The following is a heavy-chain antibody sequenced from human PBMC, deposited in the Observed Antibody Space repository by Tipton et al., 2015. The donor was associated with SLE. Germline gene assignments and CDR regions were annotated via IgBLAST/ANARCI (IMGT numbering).Heavy chain of an antibody. Sequence: TLSLTCTVSGGSISSGSYYWSWIRQPPGKGLEWIGYIYHSGSTYYNPSLKSRVTISVDRSKNQFSLKLSSVTAADTAVYYCALAAGRGNWFDPWGQGTLVTVSS. V-gene: IGHV4-30-2*01. CDR3: ALAAGRGNWFDP. D-gene: IGHD6-13*01. CDR1: GGSISSGSYY. J-gene: IGHJ5*02. CDR2: IYHSGST.